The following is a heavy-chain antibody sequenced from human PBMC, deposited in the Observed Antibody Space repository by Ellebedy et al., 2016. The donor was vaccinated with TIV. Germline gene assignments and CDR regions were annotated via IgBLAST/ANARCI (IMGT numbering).Heavy chain of an antibody. CDR3: ARDKGDDSGSKFDS. Sequence: GESLKISCAASGFTFSNYWMSWVRQAPGKGLEWVANIKQDGSEKYYVDSVKGRFTISRDNAKRSLYLQMNSLRADDTAVYYCARDKGDDSGSKFDSWGQGTLVTVSS. J-gene: IGHJ4*02. CDR2: IKQDGSEK. D-gene: IGHD6-19*01. CDR1: GFTFSNYW. V-gene: IGHV3-7*03.